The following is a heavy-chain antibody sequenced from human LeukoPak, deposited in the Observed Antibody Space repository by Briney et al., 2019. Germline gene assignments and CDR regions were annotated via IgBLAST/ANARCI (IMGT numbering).Heavy chain of an antibody. CDR2: IYYSGST. V-gene: IGHV4-61*01. J-gene: IGHJ4*02. CDR3: ARMVSGYYELDC. Sequence: SETLSLTCTVSGGSVSSGSHYWSWIRQPPGKGLEWIGYIYYSGSTNYNPSLESRVAISVDTPKNQFSLNLSSVTAAGTAVYYCARMVSGYYELDCWGQGTLVTVSP. D-gene: IGHD3-22*01. CDR1: GGSVSSGSHY.